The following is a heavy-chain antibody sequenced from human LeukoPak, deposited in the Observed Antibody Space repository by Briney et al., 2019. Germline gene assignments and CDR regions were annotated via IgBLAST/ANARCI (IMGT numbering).Heavy chain of an antibody. D-gene: IGHD6-13*01. V-gene: IGHV4-34*01. CDR1: GGSFSGYY. CDR3: ARALRYSSSSRLDY. Sequence: PSETLSLTCAVYGGSFSGYYWSWIRQPPGKGLEWIGEINHSGSTNYNPSLKGRVTISVDTSKNQFSLKLSSVTAADTAVYYCARALRYSSSSRLDYWGQGTLVTVSS. J-gene: IGHJ4*02. CDR2: INHSGST.